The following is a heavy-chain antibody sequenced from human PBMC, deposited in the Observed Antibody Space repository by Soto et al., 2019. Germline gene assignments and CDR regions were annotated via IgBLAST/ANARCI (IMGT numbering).Heavy chain of an antibody. Sequence: PSETLSLTCTVSGGSISSYYWSWIRQPPGKGLEWIGYIYYSGSTNYNPSLKSRVTISVDTSKNQFSLKLSSVTAADTAVYYCARHLGYSSSWYQFYYGMDVWGQGTTVTVSS. D-gene: IGHD6-13*01. CDR1: GGSISSYY. CDR3: ARHLGYSSSWYQFYYGMDV. J-gene: IGHJ6*02. CDR2: IYYSGST. V-gene: IGHV4-59*08.